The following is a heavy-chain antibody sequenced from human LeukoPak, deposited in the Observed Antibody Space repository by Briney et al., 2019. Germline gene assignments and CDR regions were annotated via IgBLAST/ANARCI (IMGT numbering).Heavy chain of an antibody. CDR1: GYTFTSYD. Sequence: ASVKVSCKASGYTFTSYDINWVRQATGQGLEWMGWMNPNSGNTGYAQKFQDRVTMTRNTSISTAYMELSSLRSEDTAVYYCARGGYCSGGSCFIDYYYYYMDVWGKGTTVTVSS. D-gene: IGHD2-15*01. CDR3: ARGGYCSGGSCFIDYYYYYMDV. J-gene: IGHJ6*03. V-gene: IGHV1-8*01. CDR2: MNPNSGNT.